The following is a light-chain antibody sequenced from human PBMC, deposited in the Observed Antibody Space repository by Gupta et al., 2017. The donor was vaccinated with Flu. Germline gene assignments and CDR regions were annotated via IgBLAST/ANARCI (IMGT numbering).Light chain of an antibody. V-gene: IGLV1-51*02. CDR1: SSNIGNNH. J-gene: IGLJ3*02. CDR3: GAWDSSLTQGV. Sequence: QSVLTQPPSASAAPGQKVSIYCSGSSSNIGNNHVPWYQQFPGAAPQLVIYESAVRRLGIPDRFSGCRSGTSATLGITGRQAGDEADYYCGAWDSSLTQGVFGGGTKLTV. CDR2: ESA.